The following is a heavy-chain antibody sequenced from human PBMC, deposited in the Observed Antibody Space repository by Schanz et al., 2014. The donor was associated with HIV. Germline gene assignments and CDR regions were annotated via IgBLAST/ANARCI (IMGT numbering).Heavy chain of an antibody. J-gene: IGHJ6*02. CDR3: TRGRFLERGGMDV. CDR2: LSGSGSNI. CDR1: GFSFSDYH. V-gene: IGHV3-11*04. D-gene: IGHD3-3*01. Sequence: VQLLDSGGGLVQPGGSLRLSCTASGFSFSDYHMSWIRQAPGKGLEWVSSLSGSGSNIYYADSVKGRFMISRDNSNNTLYLQMNSLRAEDTAVYFCTRGRFLERGGMDVWGQGTAVTVSS.